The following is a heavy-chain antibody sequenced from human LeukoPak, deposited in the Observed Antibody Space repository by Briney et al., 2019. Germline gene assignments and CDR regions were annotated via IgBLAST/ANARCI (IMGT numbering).Heavy chain of an antibody. J-gene: IGHJ4*02. Sequence: GGSLRLSWAASGFTFDDYAMHWVRQAPGKGLEWVSGISWNSGSIGYADSVKGRFTISRDNAKNSLYLQMNSLRAEDTALYYCAKDNSYNWNDLDYWGQGTLVTVSS. CDR1: GFTFDDYA. V-gene: IGHV3-9*01. CDR2: ISWNSGSI. CDR3: AKDNSYNWNDLDY. D-gene: IGHD1-1*01.